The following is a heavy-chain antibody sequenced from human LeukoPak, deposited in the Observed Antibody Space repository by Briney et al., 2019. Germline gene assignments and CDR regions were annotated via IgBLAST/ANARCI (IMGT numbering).Heavy chain of an antibody. CDR1: GYSFTTYW. J-gene: IGHJ4*02. V-gene: IGHV5-51*01. CDR2: IYPGDSDT. Sequence: RLGESLKISCKGSGYSFTTYWIGWVRQMPGKGLEWMGIIYPGDSDTRYSPSFQGQVTISADKSVSTAYLQWSSLKASDTAMYYCARLGEGATNYFDYWGQGTLVTVSS. CDR3: ARLGEGATNYFDY. D-gene: IGHD1-26*01.